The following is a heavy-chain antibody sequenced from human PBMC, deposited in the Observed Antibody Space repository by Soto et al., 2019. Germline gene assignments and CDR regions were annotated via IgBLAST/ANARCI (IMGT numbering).Heavy chain of an antibody. CDR3: ARASANYGASFDY. CDR2: IYYSGST. D-gene: IGHD4-17*01. V-gene: IGHV4-31*03. Sequence: QVQLQESGPGLVNPSQTLSLTCTVSGGSISSCGYYWSWIRQHPAKGLQWIGYIYYSGSTYYTTSLKGRFTISGDTSKNSFSLKLSSVTAADTAVYYCARASANYGASFDYWGQGTLVTVSS. J-gene: IGHJ4*02. CDR1: GGSISSCGYY.